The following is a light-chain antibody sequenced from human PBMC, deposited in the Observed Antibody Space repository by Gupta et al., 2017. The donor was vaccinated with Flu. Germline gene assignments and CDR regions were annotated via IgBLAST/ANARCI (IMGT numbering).Light chain of an antibody. CDR1: QSASSH. Sequence: PLSVSPGARATLSCRASQSASSHLDRYTHTPGQAPMLLIHGAPTRATGIPARHSGSGYGIESTLTISSRPSDNFAVSSCQQNTNWPPLTFGGGTKVEIK. CDR2: GAP. CDR3: QQNTNWPPLT. V-gene: IGKV3-15*01. J-gene: IGKJ4*01.